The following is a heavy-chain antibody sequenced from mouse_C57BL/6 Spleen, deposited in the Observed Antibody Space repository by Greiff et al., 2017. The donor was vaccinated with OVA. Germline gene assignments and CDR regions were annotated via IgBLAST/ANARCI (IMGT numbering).Heavy chain of an antibody. D-gene: IGHD2-3*01. CDR2: IYPRSGNT. V-gene: IGHV1-81*01. J-gene: IGHJ2*01. CDR1: GYTFTSYG. CDR3: AREGYDGYYLYYFDY. Sequence: QVQLQQSGAELARPGASVKLSCKASGYTFTSYGISWVKQRTGQGLEWIGEIYPRSGNTYYNEKFKGKATLTADKSSSTAYMELRSLTSEDSAVYFCAREGYDGYYLYYFDYWGQGTTLTVSS.